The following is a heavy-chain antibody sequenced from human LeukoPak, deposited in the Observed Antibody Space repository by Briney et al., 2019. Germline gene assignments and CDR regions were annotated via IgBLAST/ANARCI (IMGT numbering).Heavy chain of an antibody. V-gene: IGHV5-51*01. Sequence: GESLKISCKGSRYSFTTSWIGWARQMPGRGLEWMGIIYPGDSDTRFSPSFQGQVTISADKSISTAYLQWSSLKASDTAMYYCARPTNEGFDYWGQGTLVTVSS. CDR3: ARPTNEGFDY. J-gene: IGHJ4*02. CDR1: RYSFTTSW. CDR2: IYPGDSDT. D-gene: IGHD1/OR15-1a*01.